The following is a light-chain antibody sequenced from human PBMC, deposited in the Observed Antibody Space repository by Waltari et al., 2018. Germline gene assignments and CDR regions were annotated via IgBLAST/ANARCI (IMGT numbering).Light chain of an antibody. CDR1: QSVSSF. CDR2: GAS. J-gene: IGKJ4*01. Sequence: EVVMTQSPATLSLSPGERATLSCRASQSVSSFLAWYQQKPGQPPRLLIYGASTRATGIPARFSGSGSGTEFTLTISSLQSEDFAVYYCQQYNDWPPLTFGGGTKVEIK. CDR3: QQYNDWPPLT. V-gene: IGKV3-15*01.